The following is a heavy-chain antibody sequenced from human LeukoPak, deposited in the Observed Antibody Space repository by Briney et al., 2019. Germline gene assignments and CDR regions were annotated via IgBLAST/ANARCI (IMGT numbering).Heavy chain of an antibody. CDR3: ARLSSVEVIEFDI. J-gene: IGHJ3*02. V-gene: IGHV4-34*01. CDR2: IHHSGST. CDR1: GGSFGGYY. Sequence: SETLSLTCGVFGGSFGGYYWSWIRQPPGEGLEWIGQIHHSGSTNYNPSLKSRVSISLDTPKNQFSLNLSSVTAADTAVYYCARLSSVEVIEFDIWGQGTMVTVSS. D-gene: IGHD3-22*01.